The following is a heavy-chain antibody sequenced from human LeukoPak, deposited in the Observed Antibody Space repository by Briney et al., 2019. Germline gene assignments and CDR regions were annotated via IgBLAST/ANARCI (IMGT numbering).Heavy chain of an antibody. V-gene: IGHV3-23*01. Sequence: GGSLRLSCAASGFTFSHAWMSWVRQAPGKGLEWVSSISSSGGSTYYADSVKGRFTISRDNSKNTLYLQMNSLRAEDTAVYYCAKDRPPSLYGTGPWDSWGQGTLVTVSS. CDR2: ISSSGGST. D-gene: IGHD3-10*01. CDR1: GFTFSHAW. J-gene: IGHJ4*02. CDR3: AKDRPPSLYGTGPWDS.